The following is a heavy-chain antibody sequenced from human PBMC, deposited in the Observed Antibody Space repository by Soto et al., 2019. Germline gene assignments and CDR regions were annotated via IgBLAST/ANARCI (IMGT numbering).Heavy chain of an antibody. J-gene: IGHJ6*02. V-gene: IGHV3-30-3*01. D-gene: IGHD2-2*01. CDR2: ISYDGSNK. CDR3: ARDPSSRDIVVVPAAIHYYYYGMDV. CDR1: GFTFSSYA. Sequence: SLRLSCAASGFTFSSYAMHWVRQAPGKGLEWVAVISYDGSNKYYADSVKGRFTISRDNSKNTLYLQMNSLRAEDTAVYYCARDPSSRDIVVVPAAIHYYYYGMDVWGQGTTVTSP.